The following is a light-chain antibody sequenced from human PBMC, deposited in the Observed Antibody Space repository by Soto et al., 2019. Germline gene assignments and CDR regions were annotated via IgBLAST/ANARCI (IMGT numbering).Light chain of an antibody. CDR1: QSVSSRY. CDR3: QQRSNWTGT. J-gene: IGKJ1*01. V-gene: IGKV3D-20*02. Sequence: EIVMTQSPATLSVSPGERATLSCRASQSVSSRYLAWYQQKPGQAPRLVIYDASNWATGIPARFSGSGSGTDFTLTISSLETEDFAVYYGQQRSNWTGTFGQGTKVDIK. CDR2: DAS.